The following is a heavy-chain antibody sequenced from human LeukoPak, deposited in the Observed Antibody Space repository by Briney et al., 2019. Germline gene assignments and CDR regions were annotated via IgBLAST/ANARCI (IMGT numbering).Heavy chain of an antibody. D-gene: IGHD2-2*01. CDR2: ISSSSSYI. V-gene: IGHV3-21*01. CDR3: ARGYCSSTSCWGFVY. CDR1: GFTFSSYS. Sequence: MAGGSLRLSCAASGFTFSSYSMNWVRQAPGKGLEWVSSISSSSSYIYYADSVKGRFTISRDNAKNSLYLQMNSLRAEDTAVYYCARGYCSSTSCWGFVYWGQGTLVTVSS. J-gene: IGHJ4*02.